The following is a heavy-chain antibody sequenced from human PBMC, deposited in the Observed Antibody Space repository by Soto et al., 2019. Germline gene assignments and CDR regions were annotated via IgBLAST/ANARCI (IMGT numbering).Heavy chain of an antibody. J-gene: IGHJ4*02. Sequence: QVQLVQSGAEVKKPGASVKVSCKASGYTFTSYYMHWVRQAPGQGLEWMRIINPSGGSRSYAQKFQGRVTMSRDTSTSTVYMVLSSLRSEDTAVYYCARSLVLGSYFDSWGQGTLVTVSS. D-gene: IGHD2-8*02. CDR3: ARSLVLGSYFDS. V-gene: IGHV1-46*01. CDR1: GYTFTSYY. CDR2: INPSGGSR.